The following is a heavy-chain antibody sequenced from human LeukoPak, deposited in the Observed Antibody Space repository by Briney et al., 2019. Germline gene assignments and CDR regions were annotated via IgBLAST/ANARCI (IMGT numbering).Heavy chain of an antibody. V-gene: IGHV4-4*07. J-gene: IGHJ4*02. D-gene: IGHD1-26*01. CDR3: ARLTGSNCFDY. CDR2: INTSGST. CDR1: GGSISSYS. Sequence: SETLSLTCTVSGGSISSYSWSWIRLPAGKGLEWIGRINTSGSTDYDPSLKSRVTISVDTSKNQFSLKLTSVTAADTAVYYCARLTGSNCFDYWGQGTLVTVSS.